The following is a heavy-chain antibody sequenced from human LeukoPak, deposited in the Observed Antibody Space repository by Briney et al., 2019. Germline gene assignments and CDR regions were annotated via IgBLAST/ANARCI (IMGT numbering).Heavy chain of an antibody. V-gene: IGHV6-1*01. CDR3: XXGYSGYLVN. D-gene: IGHD5-12*01. CDR1: GDSVSSNSAA. Sequence: SQTLSLTCAISGDSVSSNSAAWNWIRQSPSRGLEWLGRTYYRSKWYTYYAVSVKSRITINPDTSKNQFSLQLYSVTPDDTAVYXXXXGYSGYLVNWGQGTLVTVSS. J-gene: IGHJ4*02. CDR2: TYYRSKWYT.